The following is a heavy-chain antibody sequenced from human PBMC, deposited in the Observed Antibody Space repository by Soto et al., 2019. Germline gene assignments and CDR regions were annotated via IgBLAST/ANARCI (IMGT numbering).Heavy chain of an antibody. CDR1: GFAFGAYA. J-gene: IGHJ5*02. D-gene: IGHD2-2*01. CDR3: AKNPVPQMLTSWWFDP. V-gene: IGHV3-23*01. CDR2: ISGAGGNT. Sequence: EVQLLESGGGLVQPGGSLRLSCAASGFAFGAYAMTWVRQAPGKGLEWVSVISGAGGNTYYADSVKGRFTVSRDNSKKMIYLVMNSLRVEDTSIYYFAKNPVPQMLTSWWFDPWGQGTRVTVSS.